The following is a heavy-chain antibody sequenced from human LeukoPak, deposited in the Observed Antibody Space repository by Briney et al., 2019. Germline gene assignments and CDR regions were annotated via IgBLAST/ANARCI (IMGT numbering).Heavy chain of an antibody. CDR2: IASDGSST. CDR1: GFTFSSYW. CDR3: ARGRPHGNDY. V-gene: IGHV3-74*01. Sequence: GGSLRLSCAASGFTFSSYWMNWVRQAPGKGLVWVSRIASDGSSTTYADSVKGRFSISRDDAKNTLYLQMNSLRVEDTAVYYCARGRPHGNDYWGQGTLVTVSS. D-gene: IGHD4-23*01. J-gene: IGHJ4*02.